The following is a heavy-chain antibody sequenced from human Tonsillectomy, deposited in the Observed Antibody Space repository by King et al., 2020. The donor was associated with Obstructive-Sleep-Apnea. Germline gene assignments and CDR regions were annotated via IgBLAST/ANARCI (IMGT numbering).Heavy chain of an antibody. CDR3: AKTPADDGDFQYYFDF. CDR2: IYPGDSDT. J-gene: IGHJ4*02. CDR1: VYSFTTSW. V-gene: IGHV5-51*01. Sequence: QLVQSGAEVKKPGESLKISCQGSVYSFTTSWIGWVRQMPGKGLEWMGIIYPGDSDTTYSPSFQGQVTISVDKSINTAYLQWSSLRASDAAIYYCAKTPADDGDFQYYFDFWGPGTLVAVSS. D-gene: IGHD4-17*01.